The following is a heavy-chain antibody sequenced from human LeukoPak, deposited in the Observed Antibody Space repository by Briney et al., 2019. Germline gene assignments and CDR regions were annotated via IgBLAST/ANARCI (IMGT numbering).Heavy chain of an antibody. V-gene: IGHV4-34*01. J-gene: IGHJ5*02. D-gene: IGHD3-22*01. CDR1: GGSFSGHY. CDR2: INHSGST. CDR3: ARPGTYYSDTSDYYPYNWFDP. Sequence: ASETLSLTCAVYGGSFSGHYWSWIRQPPGKGLEWIGEINHSGSTNYNPSLKSRVALSVDTSKNQFSLKLRSVTAADTAVYYCARPGTYYSDTSDYYPYNWFDPWGQGALVTVSS.